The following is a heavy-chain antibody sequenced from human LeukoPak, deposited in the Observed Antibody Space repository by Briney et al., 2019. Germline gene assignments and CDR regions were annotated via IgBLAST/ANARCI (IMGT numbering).Heavy chain of an antibody. CDR2: INPNSGGT. D-gene: IGHD1-26*01. Sequence: ASVKVSCKASRYTFTGYYMHWVRQAPGQGLEWMGWINPNSGGTNYAQKFQGRVTMTRDTSISTAYMELSRLRSDDTAVYYCARAGVGATLIDYWGQGTLVTVSS. V-gene: IGHV1-2*02. CDR3: ARAGVGATLIDY. CDR1: RYTFTGYY. J-gene: IGHJ4*02.